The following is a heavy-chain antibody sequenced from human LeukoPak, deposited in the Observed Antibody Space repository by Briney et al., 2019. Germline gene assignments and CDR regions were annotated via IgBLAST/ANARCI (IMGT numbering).Heavy chain of an antibody. V-gene: IGHV3-7*01. Sequence: GGSLRLSCAASGFTFSSYWMTWVRQAPGKGLEWAANIKPDESEKYYVDSVKGRFTISRDNAKNSLYLQMNSLRAEDTAVYYCARVNLGATFDYGGQRTLVTVSS. CDR2: IKPDESEK. J-gene: IGHJ4*02. CDR3: ARVNLGATFDY. CDR1: GFTFSSYW. D-gene: IGHD1-26*01.